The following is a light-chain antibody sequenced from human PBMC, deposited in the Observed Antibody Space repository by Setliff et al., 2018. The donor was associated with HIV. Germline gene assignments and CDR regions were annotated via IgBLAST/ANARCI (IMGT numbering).Light chain of an antibody. J-gene: IGLJ1*01. CDR3: CSYAGSTISYV. Sequence: QSVLTQPASVSGSPGQSITISCTGTSSDVGGYDYVSWYQQHPGKAPKLMLYEVSKRPSGVSNRFSGSKSGNTASLTISGLQAEDEADYYCCSYAGSTISYVFGTGTKVTVL. CDR2: EVS. V-gene: IGLV2-23*02. CDR1: SSDVGGYDY.